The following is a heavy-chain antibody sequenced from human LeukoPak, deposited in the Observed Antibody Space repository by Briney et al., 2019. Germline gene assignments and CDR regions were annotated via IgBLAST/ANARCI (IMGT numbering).Heavy chain of an antibody. CDR3: GRDLGSQNYFDF. Sequence: SETLSLTCAVSGGSISSNNWWSRVRQPPGKGLEWIGEIYRNGNTNYNPSLKSRVTISMDRSKNQFTLTLNSVTAADTAVYYCGRDLGSQNYFDFWGRGVLVTVSS. CDR2: IYRNGNT. D-gene: IGHD5-12*01. V-gene: IGHV4-4*02. CDR1: GGSISSNNW. J-gene: IGHJ4*02.